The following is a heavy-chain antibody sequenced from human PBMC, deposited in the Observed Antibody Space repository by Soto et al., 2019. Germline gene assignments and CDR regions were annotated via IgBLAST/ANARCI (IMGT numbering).Heavy chain of an antibody. V-gene: IGHV3-21*01. J-gene: IGHJ5*02. CDR2: ISSSSSYI. CDR3: AGGYYGSGPFDP. D-gene: IGHD3-10*01. CDR1: GFTFSSYS. Sequence: GGSLILSCAASGFTFSSYSMNWVRQAPGKGLEWVSSISSSSSYIYYADSVKGRFTISRDNAKNSLYLQMNSLRAEDTAVYYCAGGYYGSGPFDPWGQGTLVTVSS.